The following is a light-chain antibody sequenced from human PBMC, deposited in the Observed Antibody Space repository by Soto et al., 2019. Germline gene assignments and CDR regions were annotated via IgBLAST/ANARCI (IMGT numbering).Light chain of an antibody. CDR1: QNINNW. CDR2: DVS. V-gene: IGKV1-5*01. J-gene: IGKJ1*01. CDR3: LQYNSYWT. Sequence: DTQMTQSPSTLSASVGDRVTITCRASQNINNWLAWYQQKPVKAPNLLIYDVSSLESGVPPRFSGSGSGTEFTISINSLQPDDFATYYCLQYNSYWTFGLGTKVEIK.